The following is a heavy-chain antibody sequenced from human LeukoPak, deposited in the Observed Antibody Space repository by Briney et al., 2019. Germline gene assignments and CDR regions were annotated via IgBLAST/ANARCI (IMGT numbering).Heavy chain of an antibody. CDR2: INPYSGGT. J-gene: IGHJ3*02. V-gene: IGHV1-2*02. Sequence: ASVKVSCKASGYTFTAYYIHWVRQAPGQGLEWMGWINPYSGGTNYAQKFQGRVTMTGDTSISTAYMELNRLTSDDTALYYCATSLRAVDALNIWGQGTMVTVSS. CDR1: GYTFTAYY. CDR3: ATSLRAVDALNI. D-gene: IGHD3-10*01.